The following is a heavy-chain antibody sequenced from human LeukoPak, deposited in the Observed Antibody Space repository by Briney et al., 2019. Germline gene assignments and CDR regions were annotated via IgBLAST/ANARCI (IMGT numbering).Heavy chain of an antibody. V-gene: IGHV1-3*01. CDR1: GYTYTSYG. CDR3: ARVPSKMAFDI. Sequence: ASVKDSCKASGYTYTSYGMDWGRQTTGQRIEWMRWINAANGNTKYSPKFQGRVTITRYTSASTAYMALSSLRSEDTAVYYCARVPSKMAFDIWGQGTMVTVSS. J-gene: IGHJ3*02. D-gene: IGHD5-24*01. CDR2: INAANGNT.